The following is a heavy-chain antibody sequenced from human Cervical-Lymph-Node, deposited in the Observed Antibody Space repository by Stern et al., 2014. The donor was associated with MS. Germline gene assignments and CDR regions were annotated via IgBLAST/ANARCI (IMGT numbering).Heavy chain of an antibody. V-gene: IGHV2-70*20. D-gene: IGHD1/OR15-1a*01. Sequence: QGTLKESGPALVKPTQTLTLTCTFSGFSLRTSGMYVSWVRQSPGKALEWLAHIDLVGDRYYGPSLKDRLSISKVTSKNQVILTMTNMDPVDTGTYYCARINGGADGTGVDYWGQGTLVTVSS. J-gene: IGHJ4*02. CDR2: IDLVGDR. CDR1: GFSLRTSGMY. CDR3: ARINGGADGTGVDY.